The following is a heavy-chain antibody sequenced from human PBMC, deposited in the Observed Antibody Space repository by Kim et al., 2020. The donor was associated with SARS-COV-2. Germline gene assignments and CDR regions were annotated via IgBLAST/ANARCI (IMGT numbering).Heavy chain of an antibody. J-gene: IGHJ5*02. D-gene: IGHD2-21*02. CDR2: ISPTATTV. CDR1: GFTFSDFY. V-gene: IGHV3-11*04. CDR3: ARGHTLTAP. Sequence: WGSLRLSCVASGFTFSDFYMSWFRQGPGKGLEWVSYISPTATTVAYSDSVQGRFTISRDNAKNSLYLQINSLRAEDTAVYYCARGHTLTAPWGQGTLVTVSS.